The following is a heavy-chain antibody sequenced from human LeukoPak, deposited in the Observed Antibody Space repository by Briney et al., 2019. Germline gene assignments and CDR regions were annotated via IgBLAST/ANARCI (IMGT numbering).Heavy chain of an antibody. CDR1: GGSFSGYY. D-gene: IGHD3-10*01. V-gene: IGHV4-34*01. CDR3: ARGRYGSGSYWVY. CDR2: INRSGST. J-gene: IGHJ4*02. Sequence: SETLSLTCAVYGGSFSGYYWSWIRQPPGKGLEWIGEINRSGSTNYNPSLKSRVTISVDTSKNQFSLKLSSVTAADTAVYYCARGRYGSGSYWVYWGQGTLVTVSS.